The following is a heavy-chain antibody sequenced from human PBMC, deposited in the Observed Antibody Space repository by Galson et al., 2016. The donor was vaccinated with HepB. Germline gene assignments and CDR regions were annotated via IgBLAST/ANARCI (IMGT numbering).Heavy chain of an antibody. V-gene: IGHV2-70*01. CDR3: ASEDTRTNGGMAV. CDR2: IDWEDDK. CDR1: GFSLTTSGMC. D-gene: IGHD5-18*01. Sequence: PALVKPTQTLTLTCTFSGFSLTTSGMCVNWIRQPPGKALEWLALIDWEDDKYYSTSLKTRLTISKDTSKNQVVLTMTNMDAGDTATYYCASEDTRTNGGMAVWGQGTTVTVSS. J-gene: IGHJ6*02.